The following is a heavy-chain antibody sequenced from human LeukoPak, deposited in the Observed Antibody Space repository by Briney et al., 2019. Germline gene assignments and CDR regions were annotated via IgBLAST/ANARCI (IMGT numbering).Heavy chain of an antibody. V-gene: IGHV4-34*01. CDR1: GGSFSGYC. CDR2: INHSGST. J-gene: IGHJ4*02. CDR3: ARAWRGGYDFWSGYPHLYYFDY. Sequence: SETLSLTCPVYGGSFSGYCWSWIRQPPGKGLEWIGEINHSGSTNYNPSLKSRVTISVDTSKNQFSLKLSSVTAADTAVYYCARAWRGGYDFWSGYPHLYYFDYWGQGTLVTVSS. D-gene: IGHD3-3*01.